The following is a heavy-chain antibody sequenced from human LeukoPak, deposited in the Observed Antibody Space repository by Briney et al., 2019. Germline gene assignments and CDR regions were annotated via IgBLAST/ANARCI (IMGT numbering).Heavy chain of an antibody. Sequence: GGSLRLSCAASGFTFSSYAKHWVRQAPGKGLEWVAVISYDGSNKYYADSVKGRFTISRDNSKNTLYLQMNSLRAEDTAVYYCAREAFGQLWFDYWGQGTLVTVSS. CDR2: ISYDGSNK. V-gene: IGHV3-30-3*01. CDR3: AREAFGQLWFDY. D-gene: IGHD5-18*01. CDR1: GFTFSSYA. J-gene: IGHJ4*02.